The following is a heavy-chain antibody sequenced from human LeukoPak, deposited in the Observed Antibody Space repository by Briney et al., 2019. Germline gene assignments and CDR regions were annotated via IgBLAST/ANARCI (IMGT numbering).Heavy chain of an antibody. D-gene: IGHD6-19*01. V-gene: IGHV3-21*01. CDR1: GFTFSSYS. J-gene: IGHJ4*02. Sequence: GGSLRLSCAASGFTFSSYSMNWVRQAPGKGLEWVSSISSSSSYIYYADSVKGRFTISRDTAKNSLYLQMNSLRAEDTAVYYCARALYSSGWYGPAYWGQGTLVTVSS. CDR2: ISSSSSYI. CDR3: ARALYSSGWYGPAY.